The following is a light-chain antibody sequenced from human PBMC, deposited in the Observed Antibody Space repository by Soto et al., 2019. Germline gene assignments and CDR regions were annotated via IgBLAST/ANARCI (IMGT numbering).Light chain of an antibody. V-gene: IGLV2-14*01. CDR2: DVS. J-gene: IGLJ2*01. Sequence: QSALTQPASVSGSPGQSITISCTGTSSDVGGYNYVSWYQQHPGKAPKLMIYDVSNRPSGVSNRFSGSKSGNTASLTISGLQAEDAAAYYCSSYTSSSTVVFGGGTKLTVL. CDR1: SSDVGGYNY. CDR3: SSYTSSSTVV.